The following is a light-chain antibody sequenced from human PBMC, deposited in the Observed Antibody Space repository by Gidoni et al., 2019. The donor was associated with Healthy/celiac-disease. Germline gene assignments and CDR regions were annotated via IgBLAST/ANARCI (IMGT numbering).Light chain of an antibody. CDR2: QDS. V-gene: IGLV3-1*01. CDR3: QAWDSSTEGV. Sequence: SYELTHPPSVSVSPGQTASITCSGDKLGDKYACWYQQKPGQSPVLVIYQDSKRPSGIPERFSGSNSGNTATLTISGTQAMDEADYYCQAWDSSTEGVFGGGTKLTVL. J-gene: IGLJ2*01. CDR1: KLGDKY.